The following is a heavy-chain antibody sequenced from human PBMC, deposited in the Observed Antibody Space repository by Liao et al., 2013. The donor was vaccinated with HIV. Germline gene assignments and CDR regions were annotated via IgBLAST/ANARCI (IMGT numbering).Heavy chain of an antibody. CDR1: GGSFSAYY. CDR2: INHSGST. J-gene: IGHJ4*02. D-gene: IGHD6-19*01. V-gene: IGHV4-34*01. CDR3: ARSSSSGWYGLYFDY. Sequence: QVQLQQWGAGLLKPSETLSLTCAVYGGSFSAYYWSWIRQPPGKGLEWIGEINHSGSTNYNSSLKSRVTISVDTSKNQFSLKLSSVTAADTAVYYCARSSSSGWYGLYFDYWGQGTLVTVSS.